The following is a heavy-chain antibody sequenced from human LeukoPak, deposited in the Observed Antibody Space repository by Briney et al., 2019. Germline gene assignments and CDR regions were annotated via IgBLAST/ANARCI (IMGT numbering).Heavy chain of an antibody. CDR1: GYTFTSYG. CDR2: ISAYNGNT. J-gene: IGHJ4*02. CDR3: ARYYYYDSSGYYQSYTDY. V-gene: IGHV1-18*01. D-gene: IGHD3-22*01. Sequence: ASVKVSCXASGYTFTSYGISWVRQAPGQGLEWMGWISAYNGNTNYAQKLQGRVTMTTDTSTSTAYMELRSLRSEDTAVYYCARYYYYDSSGYYQSYTDYWGQGTLVTVSS.